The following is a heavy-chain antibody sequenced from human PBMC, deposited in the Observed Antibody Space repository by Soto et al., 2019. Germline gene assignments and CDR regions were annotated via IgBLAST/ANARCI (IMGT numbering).Heavy chain of an antibody. J-gene: IGHJ3*02. CDR2: INHSGST. D-gene: IGHD2-8*01. V-gene: IGHV4-34*01. Sequence: QVQLQQWGAGLLKPSETLSLTCAVYGGSFSGYYWSWIRQPPGKGLEWIGEINHSGSTNYNPSLKSRVTMSVDTSKNPFSMKLSSVTAADTAVYYCARGRGYCTNGVCAPPGRHRRDAFDIWGQGTMVTVSS. CDR3: ARGRGYCTNGVCAPPGRHRRDAFDI. CDR1: GGSFSGYY.